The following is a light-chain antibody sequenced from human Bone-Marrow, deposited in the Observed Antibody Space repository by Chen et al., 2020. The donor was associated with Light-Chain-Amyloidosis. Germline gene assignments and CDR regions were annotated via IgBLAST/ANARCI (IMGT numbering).Light chain of an antibody. J-gene: IGKJ4*01. CDR3: QQYGTSPLT. CDR2: GSS. CDR1: QTISSNY. V-gene: IGKV3-20*01. Sequence: ELVLTQSPGTLSVSPGEGANLSCRASQTISSNYLTWYQQKFGQAPRLLIYGSSSRATGIPVRFTGSGSGTDFTLTINRLEPEDFAMYYCQQYGTSPLTFGGGTKVEIK.